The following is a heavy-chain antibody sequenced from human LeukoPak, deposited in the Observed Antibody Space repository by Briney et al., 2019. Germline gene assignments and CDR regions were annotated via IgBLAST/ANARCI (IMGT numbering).Heavy chain of an antibody. CDR1: GGSISSYY. D-gene: IGHD3-3*01. J-gene: IGHJ6*02. CDR2: IYYSGST. Sequence: SSETLSLTCTVSGGSISSYYWCWIRQPPGKGLEWIGYIYYSGSTNYNPSLKSRVTISVDTSKNQFSLKLSSVTAADTAVYYCARVPTEWSYLRDYYYGMDVWGQGTTVTVSS. CDR3: ARVPTEWSYLRDYYYGMDV. V-gene: IGHV4-59*01.